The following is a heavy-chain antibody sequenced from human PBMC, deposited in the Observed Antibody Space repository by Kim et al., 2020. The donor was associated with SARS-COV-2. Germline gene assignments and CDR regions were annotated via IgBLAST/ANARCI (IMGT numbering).Heavy chain of an antibody. CDR1: GYSFTSYW. CDR2: IYPGDSDT. CDR3: ARHPSYYDILTGYEGGPNWFDP. J-gene: IGHJ5*02. D-gene: IGHD3-9*01. V-gene: IGHV5-51*01. Sequence: GESLKISCKGSGYSFTSYWIGWVRQMPGKGLEWMGIIYPGDSDTRYSPSFQGQVTISADKSISTAYLQWSSLKASDTGMYYCARHPSYYDILTGYEGGPNWFDPWGQGTLVTVSS.